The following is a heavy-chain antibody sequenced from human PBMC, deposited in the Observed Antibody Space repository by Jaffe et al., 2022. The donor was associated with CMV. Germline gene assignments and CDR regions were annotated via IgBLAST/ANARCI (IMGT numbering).Heavy chain of an antibody. CDR1: GGSFSGYY. Sequence: QVQLQQWGAGLLKPSETLSLTCAVYGGSFSGYYWSWIRQPPGKGLEWIGEINHSGSTNYNPSLKSRVTISVDTSKNQFSLKLSSVTAADTAVYYCARGGLSSSWYGDAFDIWGQGTMVTVSS. CDR3: ARGGLSSSWYGDAFDI. CDR2: INHSGST. D-gene: IGHD6-13*01. J-gene: IGHJ3*02. V-gene: IGHV4-34*01.